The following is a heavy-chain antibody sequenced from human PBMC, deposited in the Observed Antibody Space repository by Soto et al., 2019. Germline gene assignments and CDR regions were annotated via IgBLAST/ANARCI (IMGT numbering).Heavy chain of an antibody. CDR1: GFTFSSYE. Sequence: EVQLVESGGGLVQPGGSLRLSCAASGFTFSSYEMNWVRQAPGKGLEWVSYISSSGRTIYYADSVKGRFTISRDNAKNSLCLQMNSLRAEDTAVYYCARSVYNWNDGARGYFDYWGQGTLVTVSS. D-gene: IGHD1-20*01. CDR3: ARSVYNWNDGARGYFDY. J-gene: IGHJ4*02. V-gene: IGHV3-48*03. CDR2: ISSSGRTI.